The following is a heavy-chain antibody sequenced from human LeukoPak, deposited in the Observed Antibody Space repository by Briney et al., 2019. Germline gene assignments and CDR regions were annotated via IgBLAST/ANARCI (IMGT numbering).Heavy chain of an antibody. CDR2: IIPILRTA. CDR1: GDTFTSNA. V-gene: IGHV1-69*04. Sequence: ASLKVSCKASGDTFTSNAVSWVRQAPGQGLEWMGRIIPILRTAEYAQKFQGRLTITADRSTSTAYMELSSLRSDDTAVYYCAKGKGFVGHFDFWGQGTLVTVSS. D-gene: IGHD3-3*01. CDR3: AKGKGFVGHFDF. J-gene: IGHJ4*02.